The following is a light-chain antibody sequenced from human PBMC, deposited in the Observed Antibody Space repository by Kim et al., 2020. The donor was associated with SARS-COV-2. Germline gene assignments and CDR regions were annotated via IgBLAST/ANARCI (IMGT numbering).Light chain of an antibody. CDR1: QSVSSGH. CDR2: DAS. V-gene: IGKV3-20*01. CDR3: EQYGSSPRT. Sequence: TPGERATHSCKCRQSVSSGHLAWDQQKRGQAPRGLIYDASRRATGMPGRFGGSRSGADFPLTISRVDPEDFSVYYCEQYGSSPRTFGQGTKVDIK. J-gene: IGKJ1*01.